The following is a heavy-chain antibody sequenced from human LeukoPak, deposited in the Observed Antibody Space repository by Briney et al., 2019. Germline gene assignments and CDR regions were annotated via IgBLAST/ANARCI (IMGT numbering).Heavy chain of an antibody. CDR1: GYTFTSYD. CDR3: ARGAGIVVVPAAIVEEFDP. CDR2: MNPNSGNT. Sequence: ASVKVSCKASGYTFTSYDINWVRQATGQGLEWMGWMNPNSGNTGYAQKFQGRVIITRNTSISTAYMELSSLRSEDTAVYYCARGAGIVVVPAAIVEEFDPWGQGTLVTVSS. D-gene: IGHD2-2*02. J-gene: IGHJ5*02. V-gene: IGHV1-8*03.